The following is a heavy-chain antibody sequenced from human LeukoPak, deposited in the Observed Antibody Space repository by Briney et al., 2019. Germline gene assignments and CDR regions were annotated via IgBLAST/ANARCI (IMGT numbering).Heavy chain of an antibody. CDR2: IIPIFGTA. CDR1: GGTFSSYA. CDR3: ARGRGIQLPKGGIDP. J-gene: IGHJ5*02. D-gene: IGHD5-18*01. V-gene: IGHV1-69*05. Sequence: SVKVSCKASGGTFSSYAISWVRQAPGQGLEWMGGIIPIFGTANYAQKFQGRVTITTDESTSTAYMELSSLRSEDTAVYYCARGRGIQLPKGGIDPWGQGTLVTVSS.